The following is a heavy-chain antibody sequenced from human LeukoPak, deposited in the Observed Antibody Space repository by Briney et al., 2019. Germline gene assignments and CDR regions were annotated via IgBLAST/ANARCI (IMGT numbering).Heavy chain of an antibody. CDR2: IYSDNT. J-gene: IGHJ6*03. D-gene: IGHD5-18*01. V-gene: IGHV3-66*02. Sequence: GGSLRLSCAASGFTFSSYSMNWVRQAPGKGLEWVSFIYSDNTHYSDSVKGRFTISRDNSKNTLYLQMNSLRSEDTAVYYCARVRLPPYYYYFYYMDVWGTGTTVTVSS. CDR3: ARVRLPPYYYYFYYMDV. CDR1: GFTFSSYS.